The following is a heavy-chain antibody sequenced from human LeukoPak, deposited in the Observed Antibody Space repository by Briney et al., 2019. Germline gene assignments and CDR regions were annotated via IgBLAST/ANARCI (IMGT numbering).Heavy chain of an antibody. CDR3: TRDQT. CDR2: IKEDGSQK. CDR1: LGSHW. Sequence: PGGSLRLSCVGALGSHWMGWVRQAPGKGLEWVANIKEDGSQKYYMDSVKGRFTISRDNAKSSLFLQMNNLRVEDTAVYYCTRDQTWGQGTLVTVPS. J-gene: IGHJ4*02. V-gene: IGHV3-7*01.